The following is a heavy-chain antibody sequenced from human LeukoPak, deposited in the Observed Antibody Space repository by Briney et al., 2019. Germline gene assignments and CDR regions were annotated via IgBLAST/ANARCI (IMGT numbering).Heavy chain of an antibody. Sequence: PSETLSLTCTVSGGSISSYYWSWIRQPPGKGLEWIGYIYYSGSTNYNPSLKSRVTISVDTSKNQFSLKLSSVTAADTAVYYCARGRYYDILTGLEDAFDIWGQGTMVTVSS. CDR2: IYYSGST. D-gene: IGHD3-9*01. J-gene: IGHJ3*02. CDR3: ARGRYYDILTGLEDAFDI. CDR1: GGSISSYY. V-gene: IGHV4-59*01.